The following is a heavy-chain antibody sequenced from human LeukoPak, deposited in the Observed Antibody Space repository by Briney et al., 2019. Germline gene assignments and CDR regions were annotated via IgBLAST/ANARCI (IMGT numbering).Heavy chain of an antibody. J-gene: IGHJ3*01. V-gene: IGHV3-20*04. CDR3: ARAGVKVLVTYDALDL. Sequence: GGSLRLSCAASGFTFDDYGMSWVRQAPGKGLEWVSGINWNGGSTGYADSVKGRFTISRDNGKNSLYLQMSSLRVEDTGVYYCARAGVKVLVTYDALDLWGQGTLVTVSS. D-gene: IGHD5-18*01. CDR2: INWNGGST. CDR1: GFTFDDYG.